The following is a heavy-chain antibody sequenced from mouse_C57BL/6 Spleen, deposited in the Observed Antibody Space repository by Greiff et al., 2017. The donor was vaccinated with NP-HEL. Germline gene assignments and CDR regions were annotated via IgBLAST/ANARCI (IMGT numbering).Heavy chain of an antibody. CDR2: ISSGSSTI. CDR3: ARTYYYGSSYGDYYAMDY. V-gene: IGHV5-17*01. D-gene: IGHD1-1*01. J-gene: IGHJ4*01. CDR1: GFTFSDYG. Sequence: EVKVVESGGGLVKPGGSLKLSCAASGFTFSDYGMHWVRQAPEKGLEWVAYISSGSSTIYYADTVKGRFTISRDNAKNTLFLQMTSLRSEDTAMYYCARTYYYGSSYGDYYAMDYWGQGTSVTVSS.